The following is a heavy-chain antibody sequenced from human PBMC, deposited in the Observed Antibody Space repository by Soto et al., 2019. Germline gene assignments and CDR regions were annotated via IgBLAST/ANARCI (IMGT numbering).Heavy chain of an antibody. CDR2: INPNSGGT. D-gene: IGHD4-4*01. J-gene: IGHJ6*02. Sequence: ASVKVSCKASGYTFTGYYMHWVRQAPGQGLEWMGWINPNSGGTNYAQKFQGWVTMTRDTSISTAYMELSRLRSDDTAVYYCASTVTTSYYYGMDVWGQGTTVTVSS. V-gene: IGHV1-2*04. CDR1: GYTFTGYY. CDR3: ASTVTTSYYYGMDV.